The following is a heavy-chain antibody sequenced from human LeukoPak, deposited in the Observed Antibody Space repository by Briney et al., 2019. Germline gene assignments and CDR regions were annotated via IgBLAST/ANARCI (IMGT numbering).Heavy chain of an antibody. V-gene: IGHV3-53*01. Sequence: GGSLRLSCAASGFAVSSNYMSRVRQAPGKGLEWVSVIYSGGGTYYANSVKGRFTISRDNSKNTLYLQMNSLRAEDTAVYYCARGGRYYDSSGYYHDAFDIWGQGTMVTVSS. CDR1: GFAVSSNY. D-gene: IGHD3-22*01. J-gene: IGHJ3*02. CDR2: IYSGGGT. CDR3: ARGGRYYDSSGYYHDAFDI.